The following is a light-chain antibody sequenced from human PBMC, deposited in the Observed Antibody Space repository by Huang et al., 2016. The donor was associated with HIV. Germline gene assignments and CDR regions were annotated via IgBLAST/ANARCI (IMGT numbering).Light chain of an antibody. CDR2: DTS. CDR3: QQRISGVT. V-gene: IGKV3-11*01. Sequence: IVLTQSPATLSWYPGERVTLSCRASQSVGNYIAWYQQHPDQSPKLLIYDTSNRAPGTPVRFSGSGSGTDFTLTISSLESEDFAVYYCQQRISGVTFGGGTKVQVK. J-gene: IGKJ4*01. CDR1: QSVGNY.